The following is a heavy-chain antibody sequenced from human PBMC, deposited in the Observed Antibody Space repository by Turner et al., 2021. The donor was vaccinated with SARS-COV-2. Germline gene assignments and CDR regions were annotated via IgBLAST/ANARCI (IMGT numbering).Heavy chain of an antibody. CDR3: VKGFWL. Sequence: EVQLVESGGGLVQTGRSLRLSCAASAFTLDDYAMHWIRRGRGKGMEWVSGMTWNSGSIGNADSVKGRFTISRDDDKNSLYQQVNSLRAGDTALYYCVKGFWLWGQGTLVTVSS. CDR1: AFTLDDYA. J-gene: IGHJ4*02. CDR2: MTWNSGSI. D-gene: IGHD3-3*01. V-gene: IGHV3-9*01.